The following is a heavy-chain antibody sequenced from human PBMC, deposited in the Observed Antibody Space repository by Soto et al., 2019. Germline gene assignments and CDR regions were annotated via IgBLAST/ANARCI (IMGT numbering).Heavy chain of an antibody. Sequence: PSETLSLTCTVSGGSIISQYWSWTRQPAGKGLEWIGRIYNNANTNYNPSLKGRVTMSVDTSKSQFSLKLSSVTAAETAVYYCARGPYTSGWFAFDYWGQGILVTVSS. CDR2: IYNNANT. CDR3: ARGPYTSGWFAFDY. D-gene: IGHD6-19*01. V-gene: IGHV4-4*07. CDR1: GGSIISQY. J-gene: IGHJ4*02.